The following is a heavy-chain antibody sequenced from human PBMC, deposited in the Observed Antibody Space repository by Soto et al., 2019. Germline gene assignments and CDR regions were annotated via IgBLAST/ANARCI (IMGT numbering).Heavy chain of an antibody. CDR3: ARTFTYHYDSSGYYLGHNWFDP. Sequence: PSETLSLTCTVSGGSISSYYWSWIRQTPGKGLEWIGYISHSGNSNYSPSLKSRVTISVDTSKNQFSLKLISVTAADTAVYYCARTFTYHYDSSGYYLGHNWFDPWGQGTLVTVSS. V-gene: IGHV4-59*01. CDR1: GGSISSYY. J-gene: IGHJ5*02. CDR2: ISHSGNS. D-gene: IGHD3-22*01.